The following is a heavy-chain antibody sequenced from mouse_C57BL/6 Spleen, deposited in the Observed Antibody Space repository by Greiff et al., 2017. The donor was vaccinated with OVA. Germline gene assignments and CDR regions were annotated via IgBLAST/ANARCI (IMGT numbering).Heavy chain of an antibody. Sequence: EVMLVESGGGLVQPGGSLSLSCAASGFTFTDYYMSWVRQPPGKALAWLGFIRNKANGYTTEYSASVKGRFTISRDNSQSILYLQMNALRAEDSATYYCAAEGYGKAMDYWGQGTSVTVSS. D-gene: IGHD2-2*01. CDR1: GFTFTDYY. J-gene: IGHJ4*01. V-gene: IGHV7-3*01. CDR2: IRNKANGYTT. CDR3: AAEGYGKAMDY.